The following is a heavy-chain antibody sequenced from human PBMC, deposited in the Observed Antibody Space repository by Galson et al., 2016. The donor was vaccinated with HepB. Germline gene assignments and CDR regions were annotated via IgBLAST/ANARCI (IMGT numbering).Heavy chain of an antibody. CDR3: AHRRVGASRYFFDY. J-gene: IGHJ4*02. D-gene: IGHD3-9*01. CDR1: AISLSSRGVG. CDR2: IYWDDDK. V-gene: IGHV2-5*02. Sequence: PALVKPTQTLTLTCSLSAISLSSRGVGVGWIRQPPGKALEWLALIYWDDDKRYSPSLMSRLTITKDTSKNHVVLTVTNVDPVDTATYYCAHRRVGASRYFFDYWGQGTLVTVSS.